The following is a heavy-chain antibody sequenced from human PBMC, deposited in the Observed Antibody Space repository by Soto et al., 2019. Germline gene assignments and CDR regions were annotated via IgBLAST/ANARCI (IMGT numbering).Heavy chain of an antibody. D-gene: IGHD4-17*01. J-gene: IGHJ4*02. CDR2: IYYSGST. V-gene: IGHV4-39*01. CDR1: GGSISSSSYY. Sequence: QLQLQESGPGLVKPSETLSLTCTVSGGSISSSSYYWGWIRQPPGKGLEWIGSIYYSGSTYYNPSLKSRVTISVDTSKNQFSLKLSSVTAAYTAVYYCARQPSGVTKYLFDYWGQGTLVTVSS. CDR3: ARQPSGVTKYLFDY.